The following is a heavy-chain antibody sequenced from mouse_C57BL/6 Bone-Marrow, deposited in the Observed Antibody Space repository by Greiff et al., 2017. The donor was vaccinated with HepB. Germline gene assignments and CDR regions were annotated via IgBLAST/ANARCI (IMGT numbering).Heavy chain of an antibody. D-gene: IGHD1-1*01. V-gene: IGHV3-6*01. J-gene: IGHJ2*01. CDR1: GYSITSGYY. CDR3: AREVSSYGY. CDR2: ISYDGSN. Sequence: VQLQQSGPGLVKPSQSLSLTCSVTGYSITSGYYWNWIRQFPGNKLEWMGYISYDGSNNYNPSLKNRISITRDTSKNQFFLKLNSVTTEDTATYYCAREVSSYGYWGQGTTLTVSS.